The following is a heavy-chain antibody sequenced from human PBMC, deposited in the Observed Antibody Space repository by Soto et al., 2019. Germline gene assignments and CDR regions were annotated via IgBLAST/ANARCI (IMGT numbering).Heavy chain of an antibody. CDR2: IYYSGST. CDR1: AGSISSGGYY. V-gene: IGHV4-31*03. Sequence: QVQLQESGPGLVKPSQTLSLTCTVSAGSISSGGYYWSWIRQHPGKGLEWIGYIYYSGSTYYNPSRKSRVTISVDPSKNQFSLKLSSVTAADTAVHYCSRVVEWYGDYLDYCGQGTLVTVSS. CDR3: SRVVEWYGDYLDY. D-gene: IGHD4-17*01. J-gene: IGHJ4*02.